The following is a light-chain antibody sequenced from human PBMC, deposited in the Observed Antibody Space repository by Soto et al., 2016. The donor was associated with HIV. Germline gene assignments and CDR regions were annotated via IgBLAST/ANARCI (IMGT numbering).Light chain of an antibody. CDR1: KLGDKY. J-gene: IGLJ2*01. Sequence: SYELTQPPSVSVSPGQTVSITCSGDKLGDKYACWYQQKPGQSPVLVIYQDTKRPSGIPERFSGSNSGNTATLTISRVEAGDAADYYCQVWDSSSDHVVFGGGTKLTVL. V-gene: IGLV3-1*01. CDR2: QDT. CDR3: QVWDSSSDHVV.